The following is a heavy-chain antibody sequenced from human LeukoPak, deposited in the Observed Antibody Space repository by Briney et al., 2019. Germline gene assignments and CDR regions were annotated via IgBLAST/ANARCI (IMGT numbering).Heavy chain of an antibody. CDR3: AGGFRFGELFPLLSDY. Sequence: ASVKVSCKASGYTFTSYDINWVRQATGQGLEWMGWMNPKSGNTGYAQKFQGRVTMTRNTSISTAYMEMSSLRSEDTAVYYCAGGFRFGELFPLLSDYWGQGTLVTVSS. CDR1: GYTFTSYD. V-gene: IGHV1-8*01. D-gene: IGHD3-10*01. J-gene: IGHJ4*02. CDR2: MNPKSGNT.